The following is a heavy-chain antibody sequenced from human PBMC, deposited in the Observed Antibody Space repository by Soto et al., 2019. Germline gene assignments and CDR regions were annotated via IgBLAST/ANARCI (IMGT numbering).Heavy chain of an antibody. V-gene: IGHV3-11*01. CDR3: VRHSIAWNAGH. Sequence: GSLRLSRAASGFTFSDFYMSWIRQAPGKGVDWVSYISNIGSTMDYADSVKGRFTISXAXXKXXXNXQXXXVXGXNTAGYYCVRHSIAWNAGHWGQGTLVTVSA. D-gene: IGHD1-1*01. J-gene: IGHJ4*02. CDR1: GFTFSDFY. CDR2: ISNIGSTM.